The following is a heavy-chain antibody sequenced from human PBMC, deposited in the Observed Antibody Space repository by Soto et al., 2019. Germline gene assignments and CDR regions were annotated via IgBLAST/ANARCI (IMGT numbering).Heavy chain of an antibody. V-gene: IGHV4-31*03. CDR3: ARDLGEISKDYYYYGMDV. CDR2: IYYSGST. D-gene: IGHD3-3*01. CDR1: GGSISSGGYY. J-gene: IGHJ6*02. Sequence: SETLSLTCTVPGGSISSGGYYWSWIRQHPGKGLEWIGYIYYSGSTYYNPSLKSRVTISVDTSKNQFSLKLSSVTAADTAVYYCARDLGEISKDYYYYGMDVWGQGTTVTVYS.